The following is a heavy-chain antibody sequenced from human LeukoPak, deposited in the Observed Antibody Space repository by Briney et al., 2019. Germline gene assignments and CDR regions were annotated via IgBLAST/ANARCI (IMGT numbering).Heavy chain of an antibody. CDR1: GGSIRISRYY. D-gene: IGHD3-22*01. J-gene: IGHJ4*02. V-gene: IGHV4-39*07. Sequence: PSETLSLPCIVSGGSIRISRYYCGWVRRPPGKGLEWLGCISYSGSTYYNPSLKSRLTISVDTSKNQFSLKLSSVTAADTAMYYYASDSFYDSGGYFYYWGQGTLVTVSS. CDR3: ASDSFYDSGGYFYY. CDR2: ISYSGST.